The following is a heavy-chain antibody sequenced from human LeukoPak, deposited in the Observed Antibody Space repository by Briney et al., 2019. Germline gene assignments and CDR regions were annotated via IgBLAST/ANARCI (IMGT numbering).Heavy chain of an antibody. V-gene: IGHV4-59*01. CDR1: GRSISSYY. Sequence: PSETLSLTCTVSGRSISSYYWSWIRQPPGKGLEWIGYIYYSGSTNYNPSLKSRVTISVDTSKNQCSLKLSSVTAADTAVYYCARVASEGVDYWGQGTLVTVSS. CDR2: IYYSGST. D-gene: IGHD3-3*01. J-gene: IGHJ4*02. CDR3: ARVASEGVDY.